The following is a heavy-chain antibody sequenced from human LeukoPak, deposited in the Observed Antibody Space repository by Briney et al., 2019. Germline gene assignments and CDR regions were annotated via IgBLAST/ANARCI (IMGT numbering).Heavy chain of an antibody. V-gene: IGHV4-4*07. CDR1: GGSISSYY. CDR3: ARGRRDYNYEDYFDY. D-gene: IGHD1-20*01. J-gene: IGHJ4*02. CDR2: IYTSGST. Sequence: SETLSLTCTVSGGSISSYYWSWIRQHAGKGLEWIGRIYTSGSTNYNPSLKSRVTMSVDTSKNQFSLKLSSVTAADTAVYYCARGRRDYNYEDYFDYWGQGTLVTVSS.